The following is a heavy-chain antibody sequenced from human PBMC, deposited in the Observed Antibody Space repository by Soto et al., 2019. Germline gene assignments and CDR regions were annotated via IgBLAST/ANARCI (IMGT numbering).Heavy chain of an antibody. Sequence: ASVKVSCKASGYTFTSYAMHWVRQAPGQRLEWMGWINAGNGNTKYSQKFQGRVTITRDTSASTAYMELSSLRSEDTAVYYCARDPVGYCSSTSCYYHYYGMDVWGQGTTVTVSS. CDR1: GYTFTSYA. CDR3: ARDPVGYCSSTSCYYHYYGMDV. V-gene: IGHV1-3*01. CDR2: INAGNGNT. J-gene: IGHJ6*02. D-gene: IGHD2-2*01.